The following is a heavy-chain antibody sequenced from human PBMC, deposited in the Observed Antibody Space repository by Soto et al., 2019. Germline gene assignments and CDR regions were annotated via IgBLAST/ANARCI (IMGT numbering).Heavy chain of an antibody. Sequence: QVQLQESGPGLVKPSQTLSLTCTVSGGSISSGDYYWSWIRQPPGQGLEWIGYIYYSGSTYYNPSLKSRVTIPVDTSKNQFSLKLSSVTAADTAVYYCARGLEWLLSVDYWGQGTLVTVSS. D-gene: IGHD3-3*01. CDR3: ARGLEWLLSVDY. V-gene: IGHV4-30-4*01. CDR2: IYYSGST. CDR1: GGSISSGDYY. J-gene: IGHJ4*02.